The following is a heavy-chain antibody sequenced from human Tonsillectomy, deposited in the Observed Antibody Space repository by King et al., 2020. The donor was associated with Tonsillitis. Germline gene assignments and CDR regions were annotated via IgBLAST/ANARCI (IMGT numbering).Heavy chain of an antibody. CDR1: GFTFSSYA. J-gene: IGHJ4*01. CDR2: MSRSGGST. D-gene: IGHD3-22*01. CDR3: ARGGVITMTGVDFDY. Sequence: VQLVESGGGLVQPGESLRLSCATSGFTFSSYAMSWVRQAPGKGLEWVSSMSRSGGSTYYADSVKGRFTISRDNSKNTLYLQMNSLRAEDTAVYYCARGGVITMTGVDFDYWGHGTLVTVSA. V-gene: IGHV3-23*04.